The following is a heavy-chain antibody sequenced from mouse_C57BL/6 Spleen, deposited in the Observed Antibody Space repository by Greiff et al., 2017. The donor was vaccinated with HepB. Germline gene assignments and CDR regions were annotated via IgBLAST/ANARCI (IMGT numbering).Heavy chain of an antibody. CDR3: ARQGNWDGFAY. V-gene: IGHV5-12*01. CDR2: ISNGGGST. J-gene: IGHJ3*01. D-gene: IGHD4-1*01. CDR1: GFTFSDYY. Sequence: EVHLVESGGGLVQPGGSLKLSCAASGFTFSDYYMYWVRQTPEERLEWVAYISNGGGSTYYPDTVKGRFTISRDNAKNTLDLQMSRLKSEDTAMYDCARQGNWDGFAYWGQGTLVTVSA.